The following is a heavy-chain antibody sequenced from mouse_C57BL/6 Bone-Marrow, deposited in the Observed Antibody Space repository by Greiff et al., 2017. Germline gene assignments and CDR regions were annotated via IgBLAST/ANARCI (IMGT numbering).Heavy chain of an antibody. J-gene: IGHJ4*01. CDR1: GYTFTSYW. D-gene: IGHD2-5*01. CDR2: IHPNSGST. CDR3: ARWGSNYGYAMDY. V-gene: IGHV1-64*01. Sequence: QVQLKQPGAELVKPGASVKLSCKASGYTFTSYWMHWVKQRPVQGLEWIGMIHPNSGSTNYNEKFKSKATLTVDKSSSTAYMQLSSLTSEDSAVYYGARWGSNYGYAMDYWGQGTSVTVSS.